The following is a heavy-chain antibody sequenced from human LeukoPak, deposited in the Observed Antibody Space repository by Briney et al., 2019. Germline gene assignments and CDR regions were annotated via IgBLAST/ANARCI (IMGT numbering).Heavy chain of an antibody. J-gene: IGHJ3*02. V-gene: IGHV1-24*01. CDR1: GYTLTELS. CDR3: ATVAYDSSGDAFDI. Sequence: ASVRVSFTVSGYTLTELSMHWVGQAPGKGLEWMGGFDPEDGETIYAQKFQGRVTMTEDTSTDTAYMELSSLRSEDTAVYYCATVAYDSSGDAFDIWGQGTMVTVSS. D-gene: IGHD3-22*01. CDR2: FDPEDGET.